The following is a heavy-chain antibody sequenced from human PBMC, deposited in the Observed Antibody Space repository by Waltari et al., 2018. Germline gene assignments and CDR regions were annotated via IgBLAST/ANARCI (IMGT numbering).Heavy chain of an antibody. V-gene: IGHV3-23*03. J-gene: IGHJ4*02. D-gene: IGHD6-19*01. Sequence: EVQLLESGGGLVQPGGSLRLSCAASGFTFSSYAMSWVRQAPGKGLEWVSVIYSGGSTYYADSVKGRFTISRDNSKNTLYLQMNSLRAEDTAVYYCAKDGIAVAGTFDYWGQGTLVTVSS. CDR3: AKDGIAVAGTFDY. CDR1: GFTFSSYA. CDR2: IYSGGST.